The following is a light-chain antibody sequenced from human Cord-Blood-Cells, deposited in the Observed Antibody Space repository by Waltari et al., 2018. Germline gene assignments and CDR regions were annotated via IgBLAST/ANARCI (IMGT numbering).Light chain of an antibody. J-gene: IGKJ1*01. CDR1: QGVSSN. CDR2: GAS. CDR3: QQYNNWPPWT. V-gene: IGKV3-15*01. Sequence: EIGMTQSPATLSVSPGERAPLSCRASQGVSSNLSGDQQKPGQAPRLLIHGASTRATGIPARFSGSGSGTEFTLTISSPQSEDFAVYYCQQYNNWPPWTFGQGTKVEIK.